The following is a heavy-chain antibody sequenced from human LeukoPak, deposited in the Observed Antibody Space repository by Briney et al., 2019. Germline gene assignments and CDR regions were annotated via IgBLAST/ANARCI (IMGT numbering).Heavy chain of an antibody. J-gene: IGHJ4*02. CDR2: ISYDGSNK. CDR1: GFTFSSYG. Sequence: PGGSLRLSCAASGFTFSSYGMLWVRQAPGKGLEWVAVISYDGSNKYYADSVKGRFTISRDNSKNTLYLQMNSLRAEDTAVYYCAKDPLGYSYGYVFDYWGQGTLVTVSS. V-gene: IGHV3-30*18. CDR3: AKDPLGYSYGYVFDY. D-gene: IGHD5-18*01.